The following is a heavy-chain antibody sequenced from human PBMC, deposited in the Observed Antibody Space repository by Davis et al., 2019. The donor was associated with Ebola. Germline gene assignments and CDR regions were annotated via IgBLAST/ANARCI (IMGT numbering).Heavy chain of an antibody. V-gene: IGHV6-1*01. CDR3: ARGWLRSGFDY. CDR1: GDSVSSSSAA. J-gene: IGHJ4*02. D-gene: IGHD5-12*01. CDR2: TYYSSKWYT. Sequence: HSQTLSLTCAISGDSVSSSSAAWNWIRQSPSRGLEWLGRTYYSSKWYTDFAVSMQSRMSVSPDTSKNEFSLQLNSMTPEDTAVYYCARGWLRSGFDYWGQGTLVIVSS.